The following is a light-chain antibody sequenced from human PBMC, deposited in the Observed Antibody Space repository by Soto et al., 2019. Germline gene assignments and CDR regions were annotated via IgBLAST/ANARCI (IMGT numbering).Light chain of an antibody. CDR2: KAS. Sequence: DIQMTPSPSTLSGSVGDRVTITCRASQTIFSWLAWYQQKPGKAPKLLIYKASSLESGVPSRYSGSGSGTEFTLTISSLQPDDSATYYCQNYNDYSRTFGQGTKVDIK. J-gene: IGKJ1*01. CDR1: QTIFSW. V-gene: IGKV1-5*03. CDR3: QNYNDYSRT.